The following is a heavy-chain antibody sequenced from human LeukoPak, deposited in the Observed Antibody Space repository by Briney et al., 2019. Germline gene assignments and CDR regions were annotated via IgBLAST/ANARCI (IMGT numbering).Heavy chain of an antibody. V-gene: IGHV3-48*03. J-gene: IGHJ4*02. Sequence: GGSLRLSCAASGFTFSSYEMNWVRQAPGKGLEWVSYISSSGSTIYYADSVKGRFTISRDNAKNSLSLQMNSLKVEDTAVYYCARDHNGPYTFDYWGQGTLVTVSS. CDR1: GFTFSSYE. CDR2: ISSSGSTI. D-gene: IGHD2-2*02. CDR3: ARDHNGPYTFDY.